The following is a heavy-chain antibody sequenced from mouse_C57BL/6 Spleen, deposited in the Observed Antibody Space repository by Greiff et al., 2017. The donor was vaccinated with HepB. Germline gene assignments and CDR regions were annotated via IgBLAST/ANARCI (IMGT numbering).Heavy chain of an antibody. J-gene: IGHJ4*01. CDR1: GFNIKDDY. D-gene: IGHD1-1*01. V-gene: IGHV14-4*01. Sequence: EVQLQQSGAELVRPGASVKLSCTASGFNIKDDYMHWVKQRPEQGLEWIGWIDPENGDTEYASKFQGKATITADTSSNTAYLQLSSLTSEDTAVYYCTYYYGSSYDYYAMDYWGQRTSVTVSS. CDR3: TYYYGSSYDYYAMDY. CDR2: IDPENGDT.